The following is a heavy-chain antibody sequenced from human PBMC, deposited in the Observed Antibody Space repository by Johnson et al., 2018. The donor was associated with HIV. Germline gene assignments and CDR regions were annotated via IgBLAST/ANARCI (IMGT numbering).Heavy chain of an antibody. Sequence: EVQVVESGGGLVQPGRSLRLSCAASGFTFDDYAMHWVRQAPGKGLEWVSGISWNSGSIGYADSVKGRFTISRDNAKNSLYLQMNSLRAEDTALYYCARGGGYYDSRVYLFDAFDIWGQGTMVTVSS. CDR1: GFTFDDYA. D-gene: IGHD3-22*01. CDR2: ISWNSGSI. V-gene: IGHV3-9*01. J-gene: IGHJ3*02. CDR3: ARGGGYYDSRVYLFDAFDI.